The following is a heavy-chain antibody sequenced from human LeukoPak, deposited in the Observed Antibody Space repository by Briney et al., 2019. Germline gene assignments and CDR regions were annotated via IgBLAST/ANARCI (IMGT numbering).Heavy chain of an antibody. Sequence: SVKVSCKASGGTFSSYAISWVRQGPGPGLERMGRIIPILGIANYAQQFNGRVTITADKSTSTAYMELSSLRSEDTAVYYCARISAAGTTGGMDVWGQGTTVTVSS. V-gene: IGHV1-69*04. CDR2: IIPILGIA. CDR3: ARISAAGTTGGMDV. J-gene: IGHJ6*02. D-gene: IGHD1-7*01. CDR1: GGTFSSYA.